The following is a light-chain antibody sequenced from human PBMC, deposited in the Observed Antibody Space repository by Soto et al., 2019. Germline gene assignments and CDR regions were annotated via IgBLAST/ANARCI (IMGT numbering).Light chain of an antibody. V-gene: IGLV2-23*02. CDR2: EVT. CDR3: CSYAGSGSFV. CDR1: SSDIGTFNL. J-gene: IGLJ1*01. Sequence: QSALTQPVSVSGSPGQSITISCTGTSSDIGTFNLVSWYQQLPGQVPKLIIFEVTKRPSGLSDRFSGSKSGNTASLTISGLHTEVEAYYWCCSYAGSGSFVFGGGTKLAV.